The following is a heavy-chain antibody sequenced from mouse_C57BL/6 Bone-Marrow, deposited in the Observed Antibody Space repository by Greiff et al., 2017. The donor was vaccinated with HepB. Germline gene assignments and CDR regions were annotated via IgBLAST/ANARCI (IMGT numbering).Heavy chain of an antibody. D-gene: IGHD2-1*01. V-gene: IGHV1-39*01. J-gene: IGHJ1*03. CDR2: INPNYGTT. CDR1: GYSFTDYN. CDR3: ARGRAIYYGNYWDFDV. Sequence: VQLQQSGPELVKPGASVKISCKASGYSFTDYNMNWVKQSNGKSLEWIGVINPNYGTTSYNQKFKGKATLTVDQSSSTAYMQLTSRTSEDSAVYSCARGRAIYYGNYWDFDVWGTGTTVTVAS.